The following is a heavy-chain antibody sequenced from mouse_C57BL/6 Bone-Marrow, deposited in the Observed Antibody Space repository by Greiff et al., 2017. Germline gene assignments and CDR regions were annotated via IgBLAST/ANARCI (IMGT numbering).Heavy chain of an antibody. J-gene: IGHJ3*01. Sequence: VQLQQSVAELVRPGASVKLSCTASGFNIKNTYMHWVKQRPEQGLEWIGRIDPANGNTNSATKFQGKATITAAKSSNTAYLQLSSLTSGDPASYSCAPYYDGSSRAWFAYWGQGTLVTVAA. CDR3: APYYDGSSRAWFAY. V-gene: IGHV14-3*01. D-gene: IGHD1-1*01. CDR1: GFNIKNTY. CDR2: IDPANGNT.